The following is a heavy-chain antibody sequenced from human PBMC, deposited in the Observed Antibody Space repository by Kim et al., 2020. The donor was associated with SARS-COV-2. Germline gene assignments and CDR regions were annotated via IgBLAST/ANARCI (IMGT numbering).Heavy chain of an antibody. CDR2: MSFDGNNK. J-gene: IGHJ4*01. Sequence: GGSLRLSCAASGFTFGSYSMHWVRQAPGKGLEWVAVMSFDGNNKYYADPVKGRFTVSRDISKNTLYMQMDSLRAEDTAVYYCAKRTFGRLVGATPLDYWG. CDR3: AKRTFGRLVGATPLDY. D-gene: IGHD1-26*01. CDR1: GFTFGSYS. V-gene: IGHV3-30*18.